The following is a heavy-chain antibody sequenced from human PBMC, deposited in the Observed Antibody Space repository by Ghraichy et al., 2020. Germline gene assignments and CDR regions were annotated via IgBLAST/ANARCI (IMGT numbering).Heavy chain of an antibody. CDR2: ISYDGSNK. J-gene: IGHJ4*02. D-gene: IGHD6-13*01. CDR3: AKVNLPQQLVPEFDY. Sequence: LSLTCAASGFTFSSYGMHWVRQAPGKGLEWVAVISYDGSNKYYADSVKGRFTISRDNSKNTLYLQMNSLRAEDTAVYYCAKVNLPQQLVPEFDYWGQGTLV. CDR1: GFTFSSYG. V-gene: IGHV3-30*18.